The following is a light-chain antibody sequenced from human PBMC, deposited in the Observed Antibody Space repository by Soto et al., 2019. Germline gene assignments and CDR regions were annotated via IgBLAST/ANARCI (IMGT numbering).Light chain of an antibody. CDR1: QSVDSSH. CDR3: QQRSNWPPVT. Sequence: EIVLTQSPGTLSLSPGXRATLSCRASQSVDSSHLAWYQRKVGQAPRLLIFDASNRATGIPARFSGSGSGTDFILTISSLEPEDFAVYYCQQRSNWPPVTFGQGTRLEIK. J-gene: IGKJ5*01. V-gene: IGKV3-11*01. CDR2: DAS.